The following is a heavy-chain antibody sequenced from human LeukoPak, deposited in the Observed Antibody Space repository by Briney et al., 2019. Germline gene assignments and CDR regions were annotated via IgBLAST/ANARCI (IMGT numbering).Heavy chain of an antibody. Sequence: ASVKVSCKASGYTFTSYGISWVRQAPGQGLEWMGWISAYNGNTNYAQKLQGRVTMTTDTSTSTAYMELRSLRSDDTSVYYCARDLYDYVWVSYRYSTYYYYYGMDVWGQGTTVTVSS. CDR2: ISAYNGNT. CDR3: ARDLYDYVWVSYRYSTYYYYYGMDV. J-gene: IGHJ6*02. CDR1: GYTFTSYG. D-gene: IGHD3-16*02. V-gene: IGHV1-18*01.